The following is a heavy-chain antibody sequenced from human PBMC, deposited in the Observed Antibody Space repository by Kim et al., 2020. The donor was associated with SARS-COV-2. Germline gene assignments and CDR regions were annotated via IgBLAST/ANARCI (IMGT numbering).Heavy chain of an antibody. CDR3: SKASGWLPRF. J-gene: IGHJ4*02. D-gene: IGHD6-19*01. V-gene: IGHV3-43*02. CDR1: GFTFADSV. CDR2: VSGDGGTT. Sequence: LRLSCAASGFTFADSVMHWVRQAPGKGLEWVALVSGDGGTTYYADSVKGRFTISRDNSKDSLYLQMNRLRTDAPAFYYCSKASGWLPRFWGQGTLVTVSS.